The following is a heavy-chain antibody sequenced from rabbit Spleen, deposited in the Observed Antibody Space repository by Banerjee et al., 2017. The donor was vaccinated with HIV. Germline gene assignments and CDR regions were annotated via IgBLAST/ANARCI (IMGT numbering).Heavy chain of an antibody. J-gene: IGHJ4*01. D-gene: IGHD5-1*01. V-gene: IGHV1S45*01. Sequence: QEQLVESGGGLVKPGASLTLICTASGFSFSSSYDMCWVRQAPGKGLEWIGFIYTGNGKNYFASWAKGRFTISKTSSTTVTLKMTSLTAADTATYFCARRNGIFGLWGPGTLVTVS. CDR2: IYTGNGKN. CDR1: GFSFSSSYD. CDR3: ARRNGIFGL.